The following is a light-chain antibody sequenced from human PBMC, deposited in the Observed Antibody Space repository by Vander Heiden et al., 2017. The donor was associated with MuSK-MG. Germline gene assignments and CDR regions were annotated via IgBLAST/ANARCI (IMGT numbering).Light chain of an antibody. V-gene: IGKV3-11*01. CDR3: QQWET. CDR2: DGS. CDR1: QNVNTY. Sequence: ENVLTQSPTTLSLSPGERATLSCRASQNVNTYLSWYQQKPGQVPRLLIYDGSNSATGIKPTFSGSGFGTDFTLTSIILQPEDSVGYYCQQWETFGPWTKVEI. J-gene: IGKJ1*01.